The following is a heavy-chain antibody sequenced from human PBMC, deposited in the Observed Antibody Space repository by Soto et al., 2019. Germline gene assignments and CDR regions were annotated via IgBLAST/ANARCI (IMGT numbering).Heavy chain of an antibody. Sequence: ASVKVSCKASGYTFTSYGISWVRQAPGQGLEWMGWISAYNGNTNYAQKLQGRVTMTTDTSTSTAYMELRSLRSDDTAVYYCARDRGIVGATTGIGFDHWGQGTLVTVSS. J-gene: IGHJ4*02. CDR1: GYTFTSYG. CDR3: ARDRGIVGATTGIGFDH. V-gene: IGHV1-18*04. D-gene: IGHD1-26*01. CDR2: ISAYNGNT.